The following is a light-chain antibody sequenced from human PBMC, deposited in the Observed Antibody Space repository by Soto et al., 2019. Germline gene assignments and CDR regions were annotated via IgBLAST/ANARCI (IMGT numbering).Light chain of an antibody. Sequence: QSALTQPASVSGSPRQSITISCTGTSSDVGGYNYVSWYQQHPGKAPKLMIYDVSNRPSGVSNRFSGSKSGNTASLTISGLQAEDEADYYCSSYTSSSTRGFGTGTKLTVL. J-gene: IGLJ1*01. CDR2: DVS. CDR1: SSDVGGYNY. CDR3: SSYTSSSTRG. V-gene: IGLV2-14*03.